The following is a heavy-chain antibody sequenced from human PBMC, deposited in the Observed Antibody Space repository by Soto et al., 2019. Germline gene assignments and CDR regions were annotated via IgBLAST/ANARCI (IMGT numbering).Heavy chain of an antibody. Sequence: GESXKISCKGSGYSFTSYWIGWVRQMPGKGLEWMGIIYPGDSDTRYSPSFQGQVTISADKSISTAYLQWSSLKASDTAMYYYARHVESSSSWYLDYWGQGTLVTVSS. D-gene: IGHD6-13*01. V-gene: IGHV5-51*01. CDR1: GYSFTSYW. J-gene: IGHJ4*02. CDR2: IYPGDSDT. CDR3: ARHVESSSSWYLDY.